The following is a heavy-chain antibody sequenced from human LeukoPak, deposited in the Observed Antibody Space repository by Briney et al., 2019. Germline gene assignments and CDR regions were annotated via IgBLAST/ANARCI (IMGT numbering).Heavy chain of an antibody. CDR2: IYHSGRT. CDR3: ASSDGQPPRFDSSYDVFDY. D-gene: IGHD5-12*01. Sequence: SETLSLTCAVSGGSISSGNWWSWVRPPPGKGLEWIGEIYHSGRTNYNPSLKSRVTISLDKSKNQFSLNLSSVTAADTALYYCASSDGQPPRFDSSYDVFDYWGQGTLVTVSS. J-gene: IGHJ4*02. CDR1: GGSISSGNW. V-gene: IGHV4-4*02.